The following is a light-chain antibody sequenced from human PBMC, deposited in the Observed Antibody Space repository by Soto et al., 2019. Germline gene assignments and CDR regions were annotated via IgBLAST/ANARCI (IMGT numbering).Light chain of an antibody. CDR3: CSYTTSSTRV. CDR1: SSDVGFYNY. CDR2: EVT. V-gene: IGLV2-14*01. Sequence: QSALTQPASMSGSPGQSIAISCTGSSSDVGFYNYVSWYQQHPGKVPKLIIYEVTNRPSGVSNRFSGSKSGNTASLTISGLQAEDEADYYCCSYTTSSTRVFGSGTKLTVL. J-gene: IGLJ1*01.